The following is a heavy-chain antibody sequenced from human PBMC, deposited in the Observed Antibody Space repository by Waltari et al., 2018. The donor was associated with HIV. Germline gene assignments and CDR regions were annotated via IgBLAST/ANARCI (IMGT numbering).Heavy chain of an antibody. Sequence: QVQLVESGGGVVQPGKSLRLSCEAPRPRFIFSNYGRNWVRQAPGKGLEWVAVIWYDGSKTYYADSVKGRFTVSRDDPKNTLYLQMNSLTAEDTAVYYCARERDGFNVQVAFLQWGRGTQVTVSS. CDR3: ARERDGFNVQVAFLQ. CDR2: IWYDGSKT. D-gene: IGHD1-1*01. CDR1: RPRFIFSNYG. J-gene: IGHJ1*01. V-gene: IGHV3-33*01.